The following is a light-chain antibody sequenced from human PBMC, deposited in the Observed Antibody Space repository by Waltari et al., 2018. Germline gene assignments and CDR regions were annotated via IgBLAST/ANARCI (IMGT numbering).Light chain of an antibody. V-gene: IGKV4-1*01. CDR3: QQGYSFPYT. CDR1: QSVFSSTNEKTF. Sequence: IVMIPSPHSLLVFLPERPTTISKSTQSVFSSTNEKTFLDWYLQKPGQPPKLLISWASTRDSGVPDRFSGSGSGTDFTLTISSVQAEDVAVYYCQQGYSFPYTFGQGTKLEIK. CDR2: WAS. J-gene: IGKJ2*01.